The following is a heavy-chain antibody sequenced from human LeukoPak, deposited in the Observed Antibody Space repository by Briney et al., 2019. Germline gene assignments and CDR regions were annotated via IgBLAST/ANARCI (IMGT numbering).Heavy chain of an antibody. CDR1: GFTFSSYW. V-gene: IGHV3-7*03. D-gene: IGHD3-16*01. CDR3: ARGGGLDV. Sequence: GGSLRLSCAASGFTFSSYWMNWARQAPGKGLEWVASINHNGNVNYYVDSVKGRFTISRDNAENSLYLQMSNLRAEDTAVHFCARGGGLDVWGQGATVTVSS. J-gene: IGHJ6*02. CDR2: INHNGNVN.